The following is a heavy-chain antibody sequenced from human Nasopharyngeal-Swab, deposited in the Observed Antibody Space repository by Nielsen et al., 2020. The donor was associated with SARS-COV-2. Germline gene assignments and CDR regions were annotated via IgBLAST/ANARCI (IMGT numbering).Heavy chain of an antibody. D-gene: IGHD6-19*01. Sequence: GGFLRLSCAASGFTFDDYVMHWVRQAPGKGLEWVSNISWNSRSIGYADSVKGRFTISRDNAKNSLYLQMNSLRAEDTALYYCASGIAVAGTDALDIWGQGTMVTVSS. CDR3: ASGIAVAGTDALDI. J-gene: IGHJ3*02. CDR1: GFTFDDYV. CDR2: ISWNSRSI. V-gene: IGHV3-9*01.